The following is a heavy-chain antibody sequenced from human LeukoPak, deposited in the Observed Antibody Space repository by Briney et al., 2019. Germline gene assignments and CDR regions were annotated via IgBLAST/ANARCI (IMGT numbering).Heavy chain of an antibody. CDR1: GFTFSMYS. V-gene: IGHV3-64D*06. Sequence: GGSLRLSCSASGFTFSMYSMHWVRQAPGKGLESVSSISTNGGTTDYADSVRGRFTISRDNSKNTLHLQMSSLRAEDTAMYYCLKRGGSGTLKYYFDYWGQGTLVTVSS. J-gene: IGHJ4*02. D-gene: IGHD3-10*01. CDR2: ISTNGGTT. CDR3: LKRGGSGTLKYYFDY.